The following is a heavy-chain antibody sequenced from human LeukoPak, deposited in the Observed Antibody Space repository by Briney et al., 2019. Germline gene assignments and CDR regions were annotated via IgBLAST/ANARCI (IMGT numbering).Heavy chain of an antibody. CDR3: AKDAVRYCSTTSCDIGGFFDY. CDR2: ISGSGGST. CDR1: GFTFSSYA. J-gene: IGHJ4*02. D-gene: IGHD2-2*01. V-gene: IGHV3-23*01. Sequence: SGGSLRLSCAASGFTFSSYAMSWVRQAPGKGLEWVSAISGSGGSTYYADSVKGRFTISRDNSKNTLYLQMNSLRAEDTAVYYCAKDAVRYCSTTSCDIGGFFDYWGQGTLVTVSS.